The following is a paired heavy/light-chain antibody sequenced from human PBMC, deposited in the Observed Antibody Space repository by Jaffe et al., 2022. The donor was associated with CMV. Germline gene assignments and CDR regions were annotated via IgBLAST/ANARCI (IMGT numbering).Light chain of an antibody. CDR3: QQSYSTPSLT. J-gene: IGKJ4*01. CDR2: AAS. V-gene: IGKV1-39*01. Sequence: DIQMTQSPSSLSASVGDRVTITCRASQSISSYLNWYQQKPGKAPKLLIYAASSLQSGVPSRFSGSGSGTDFTLTISSLQPEDFATYYCQQSYSTPSLTFGGGTKVEIK. CDR1: QSISSY.
Heavy chain of an antibody. J-gene: IGHJ4*02. CDR1: GFSLSTSGVG. Sequence: QITLKESGPTLVKPTQTLTLTCTFSGFSLSTSGVGVGWIRQPPGKALEWLALIYWNDDKRYSPSLKSRLTITKDTSKNQVVLTMTNMDPVDTATYYCAHRRWARPSRAIQLWLNGFDYWGQGTLVTVSS. CDR3: AHRRWARPSRAIQLWLNGFDY. D-gene: IGHD5-18*01. CDR2: IYWNDDK. V-gene: IGHV2-5*01.